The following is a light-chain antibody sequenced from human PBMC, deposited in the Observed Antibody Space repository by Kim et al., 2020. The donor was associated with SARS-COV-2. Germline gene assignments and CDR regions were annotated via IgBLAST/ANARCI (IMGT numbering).Light chain of an antibody. V-gene: IGLV3-19*01. Sequence: GRKARMTCQVDTPRTYFPSWYQQRTGQAPELVIYGKNNRPSGIPGRFSGSSSGNTASLTITGAQAEDEADYYCNSRDSTGNHLAVFGGGTQLTVL. CDR3: NSRDSTGNHLAV. CDR1: TPRTYF. CDR2: GKN. J-gene: IGLJ2*01.